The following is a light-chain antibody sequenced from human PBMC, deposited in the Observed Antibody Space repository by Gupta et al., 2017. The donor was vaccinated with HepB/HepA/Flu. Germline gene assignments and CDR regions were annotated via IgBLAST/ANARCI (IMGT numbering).Light chain of an antibody. CDR3: QQSNNWPFT. CDR1: QSVSNN. CDR2: DAS. Sequence: EIVMTQSPATLSVSPGDRATLSCRASQSVSNNLVWYQQKPGQPPRLLIYDASTRPTGVPARFIGSGSGTEFTLTISSLQSEDFALHYCQQSNNWPFTFGPGTRVDIK. V-gene: IGKV3-15*01. J-gene: IGKJ3*01.